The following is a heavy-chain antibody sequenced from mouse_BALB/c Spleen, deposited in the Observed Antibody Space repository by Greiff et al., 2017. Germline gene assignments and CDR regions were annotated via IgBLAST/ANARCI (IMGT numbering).Heavy chain of an antibody. D-gene: IGHD1-1*01. Sequence: EVKLVESGGGLVKPGGSLKLSCAASGFTFSDYYMYWVRQTPEKRLEWVATISDGGSYTYYPDSVKGRFTISRDNAKNNLYLQMSSLKSEDTAMYYCARDEGGYYYGSTYAMDYWGQGTSVTVSS. CDR1: GFTFSDYY. CDR2: ISDGGSYT. J-gene: IGHJ4*01. V-gene: IGHV5-4*02. CDR3: ARDEGGYYYGSTYAMDY.